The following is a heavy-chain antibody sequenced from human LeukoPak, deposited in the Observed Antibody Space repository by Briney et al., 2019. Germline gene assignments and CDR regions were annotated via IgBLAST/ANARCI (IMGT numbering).Heavy chain of an antibody. CDR1: GFTFSSDA. CDR2: IIGSGGDT. V-gene: IGHV3-23*01. J-gene: IGHJ4*02. D-gene: IGHD3-22*01. Sequence: GGSLRLSCAASGFTFSSDAMTWVRQAPGKGLEWVSAIIGSGGDTEYADSVKGRFTISRDNSKNSLYLQMNSLRTEDTALYYCAKDWGAYYDSSGFYSGDFDYWGQGTLVTVSS. CDR3: AKDWGAYYDSSGFYSGDFDY.